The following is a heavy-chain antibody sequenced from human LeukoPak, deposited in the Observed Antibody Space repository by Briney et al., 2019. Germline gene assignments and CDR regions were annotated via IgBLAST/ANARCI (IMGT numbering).Heavy chain of an antibody. V-gene: IGHV4-34*01. D-gene: IGHD6-19*01. J-gene: IGHJ4*02. CDR3: ASLLGGWLPTGGDDY. CDR2: INHSGST. CDR1: GGSFSGYY. Sequence: SETLSLTCAVYGGSFSGYYWSWIRQPPGKGLEWIGEINHSGSTNYNPSLKSRVTISVDTSKNQFSLKLSSVTAADTAVYYWASLLGGWLPTGGDDYWGQGTLVTVSS.